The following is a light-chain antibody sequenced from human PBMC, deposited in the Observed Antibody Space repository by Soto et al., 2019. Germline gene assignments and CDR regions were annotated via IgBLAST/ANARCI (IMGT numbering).Light chain of an antibody. V-gene: IGKV1-12*01. CDR1: QGITNW. Sequence: DIQMTQSPSSVSASVGDRVTITCRACQGITNWLAWYQQKPGKAPKLLIYAASGLPSGVPSRFSGSGSGTDFTLTISSLQPEDFATYYCQQANSFPLTFGGGTKVDI. CDR2: AAS. CDR3: QQANSFPLT. J-gene: IGKJ4*01.